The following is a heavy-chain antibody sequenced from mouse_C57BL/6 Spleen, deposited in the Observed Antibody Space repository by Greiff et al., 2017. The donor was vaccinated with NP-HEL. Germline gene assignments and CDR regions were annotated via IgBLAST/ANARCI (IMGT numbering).Heavy chain of an antibody. Sequence: QVQLQQPGAELVKPGASVKLSCKASGYTFTSYWMQWVKQRPGQGLEWIGEIDPSDSYTNYNQKFKGKATLTVDTSSSTAYMQLSSLTSEDSAVYYCASLDSSGPYYFDYWGQGTTLTVSS. CDR3: ASLDSSGPYYFDY. J-gene: IGHJ2*01. CDR2: IDPSDSYT. V-gene: IGHV1-50*01. CDR1: GYTFTSYW. D-gene: IGHD3-2*02.